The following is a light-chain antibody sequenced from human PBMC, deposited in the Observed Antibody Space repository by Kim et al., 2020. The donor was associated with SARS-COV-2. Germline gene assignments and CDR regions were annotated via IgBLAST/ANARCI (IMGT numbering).Light chain of an antibody. CDR2: AAS. Sequence: DIQMTQSPSSLSASVGDRVTIPCRASQGIGNYLAWIQQKPGKAPKSLIYAASSLQSGVPSKFSGSGSGTFFTLTISSLQPEDCATYYCQQYDLYPLTFGGGTKVDIK. V-gene: IGKV1-16*02. CDR3: QQYDLYPLT. J-gene: IGKJ4*01. CDR1: QGIGNY.